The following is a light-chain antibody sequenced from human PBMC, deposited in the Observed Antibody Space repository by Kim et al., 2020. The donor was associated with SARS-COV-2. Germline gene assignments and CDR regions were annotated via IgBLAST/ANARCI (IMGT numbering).Light chain of an antibody. CDR2: AAS. Sequence: DIQMTQSPSSLSASVGDGVTITCRASQDLANYLAWYQQKPGKVPKLLVYAASALKSGVPSRFSGNRSGTDFTLTISNLQPEDVATYYCQKYNSAPCTFGQGTKVDIK. CDR1: QDLANY. CDR3: QKYNSAPCT. J-gene: IGKJ2*02. V-gene: IGKV1-27*01.